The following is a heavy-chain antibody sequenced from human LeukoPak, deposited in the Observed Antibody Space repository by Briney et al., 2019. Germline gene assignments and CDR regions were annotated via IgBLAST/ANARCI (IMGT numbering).Heavy chain of an antibody. D-gene: IGHD3-22*01. Sequence: PGGSLRLSCTPSRFSFSNYWMAWVRQAPGKGLEWVGNINQDGSERNYVDSVKGRFTISRDNSKNTLYLQMNSLRAEDTAVYYCAKSLYYYDSSGYYWYFDLWGRGTLVTVSS. CDR3: AKSLYYYDSSGYYWYFDL. CDR1: RFSFSNYW. V-gene: IGHV3-7*03. J-gene: IGHJ2*01. CDR2: INQDGSER.